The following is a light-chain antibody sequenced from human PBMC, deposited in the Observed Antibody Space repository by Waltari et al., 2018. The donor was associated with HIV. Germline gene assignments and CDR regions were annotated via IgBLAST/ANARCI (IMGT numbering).Light chain of an antibody. Sequence: QSALTQPASVSGSPGQSITISCTGTNSDIGAYNFVSWYQHHPDQAPRLILFGVTRRPSGISSRFSGLKSGNTASLTIFGLQDEDEADYYCSSYTSFKTVVFGGGTKLIVL. J-gene: IGLJ3*02. CDR2: GVT. CDR1: NSDIGAYNF. CDR3: SSYTSFKTVV. V-gene: IGLV2-14*01.